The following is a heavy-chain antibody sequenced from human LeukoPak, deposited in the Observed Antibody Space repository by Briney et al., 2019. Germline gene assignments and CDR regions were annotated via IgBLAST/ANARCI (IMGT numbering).Heavy chain of an antibody. CDR3: ARDVTVTTTGGVWFDP. V-gene: IGHV4-4*07. CDR1: GGSISSYY. J-gene: IGHJ5*02. CDR2: IYTSGST. Sequence: PSETLSLTCTVSGGSISSYYWSWIRQPAGKGLEWIGRIYTSGSTNYNPSLKSRVTMSVDTSKNQFSLKLSSVTAADRAVYYCARDVTVTTTGGVWFDPWGQGTLVTVSS. D-gene: IGHD4-17*01.